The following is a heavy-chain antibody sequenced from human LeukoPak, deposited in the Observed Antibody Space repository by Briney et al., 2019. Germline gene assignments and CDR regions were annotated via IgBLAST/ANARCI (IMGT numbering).Heavy chain of an antibody. Sequence: GGSLRLSCAASGFTFSRYGMHWVRQTPGKGLEWVSSISASGVMTYYADSVKGRFTVSRDTSKNSLYLQMSSLTAADTAVYYCAKDRSIGTYYTFDHWGQGTPVTVSS. CDR1: GFTFSRYG. CDR2: ISASGVMT. CDR3: AKDRSIGTYYTFDH. D-gene: IGHD1-26*01. V-gene: IGHV3-23*01. J-gene: IGHJ4*02.